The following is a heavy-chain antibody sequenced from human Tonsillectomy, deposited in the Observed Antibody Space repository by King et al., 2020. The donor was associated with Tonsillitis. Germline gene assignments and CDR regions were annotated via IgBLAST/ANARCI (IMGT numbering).Heavy chain of an antibody. CDR2: IYYSGCT. CDR3: ARVKFNYYMDV. CDR1: GGSISSSRYY. V-gene: IGHV4-39*01. J-gene: IGHJ6*03. D-gene: IGHD2-21*01. Sequence: QLQESGPGLVKPSETLSLTCTVFGGSISSSRYYWGWVRQPPGKGLEWIGSIYYSGCTYYNPSLKSRGTISVDTSKNQFSLKLSSVTAADTAVYYCARVKFNYYMDVWGKGTTVTVTS.